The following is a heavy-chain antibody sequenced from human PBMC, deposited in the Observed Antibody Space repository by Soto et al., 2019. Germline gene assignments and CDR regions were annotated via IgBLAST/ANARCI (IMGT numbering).Heavy chain of an antibody. CDR3: ATVFRSGYYQFDY. V-gene: IGHV4-61*08. CDR2: IYYSGST. CDR1: GGYGRGRGGH. J-gene: IGHJ4*02. Sequence: AETTSLNRPVAGGYGRGRGGHWGWLRRTPGNGLVWLRDIYYSGSTNYNPTLKSRVTISVDPSTNWFSPKLGSVTAADTAVYYCATVFRSGYYQFDYWAQGTLVTASS. D-gene: IGHD3-22*01.